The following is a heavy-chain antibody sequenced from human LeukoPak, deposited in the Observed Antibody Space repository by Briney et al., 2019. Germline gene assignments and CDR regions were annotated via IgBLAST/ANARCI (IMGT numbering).Heavy chain of an antibody. V-gene: IGHV4-30-4*01. Sequence: SQTLSLTCIVSGGSISSGDYYWSWIRQPPGKGLEWIGYIYYSGSTYYNPSLKSRVTISVDTSKNQFSLKLSSVTAADTAVYYCVGTVVPLVFDPWGQGTLVTVSS. CDR3: VGTVVPLVFDP. CDR2: IYYSGST. D-gene: IGHD2-2*01. CDR1: GGSISSGDYY. J-gene: IGHJ5*02.